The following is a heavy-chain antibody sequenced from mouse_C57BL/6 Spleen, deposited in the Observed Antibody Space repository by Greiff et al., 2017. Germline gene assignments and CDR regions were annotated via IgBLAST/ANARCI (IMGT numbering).Heavy chain of an antibody. CDR1: GYSFTGYY. CDR3: ARYDYDAYYFDY. D-gene: IGHD2-4*01. Sequence: VQLKQSGPELVKPGASVKISCKASGYSFTGYYMNWVKQSPEKSLEWIGEINPSTGGTTYNQKFKAKATLTVDKSSSTAYMQLKSLTSEDSAVYYCARYDYDAYYFDYWGQGTTLTVSS. J-gene: IGHJ2*01. V-gene: IGHV1-42*01. CDR2: INPSTGGT.